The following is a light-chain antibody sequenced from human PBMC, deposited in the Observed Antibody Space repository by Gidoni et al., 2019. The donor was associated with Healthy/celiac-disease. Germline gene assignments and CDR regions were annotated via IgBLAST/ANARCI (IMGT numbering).Light chain of an antibody. Sequence: EIVMTQSPATLSVSPGERATLSCRASQSVSSNLAWYQQKPGQAPRLLIYGASTRATGIPARFSGSGSGTEFTLTISSLQSEDFAVYYCQQYNNCPPFFXGXTKVEIK. J-gene: IGKJ4*01. CDR1: QSVSSN. CDR3: QQYNNCPPF. CDR2: GAS. V-gene: IGKV3-15*01.